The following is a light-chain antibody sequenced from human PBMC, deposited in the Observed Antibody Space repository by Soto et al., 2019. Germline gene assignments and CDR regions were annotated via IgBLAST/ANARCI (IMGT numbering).Light chain of an antibody. J-gene: IGLJ1*01. CDR1: RSDVGTYNY. V-gene: IGLV2-8*01. CDR3: SSYAGRNNFYV. CDR2: EVS. Sequence: QSVLTEPPSASGSPGQSVTISCTGTRSDVGTYNYVSWYQQHPGKAPKLIIYEVSKRPSGVPDRFSGSKSGNTASLTVSGLXAEDEADYYCSSYAGRNNFYVFGTGTKVTVL.